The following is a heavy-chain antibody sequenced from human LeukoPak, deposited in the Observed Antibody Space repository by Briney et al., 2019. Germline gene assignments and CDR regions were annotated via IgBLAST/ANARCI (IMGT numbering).Heavy chain of an antibody. CDR2: IIPIFGTA. CDR3: AQAKAIERCSGGSCYPGGIYYGMNV. V-gene: IGHV1-69*13. CDR1: GGTFSSYA. Sequence: GASVKVSCKASGGTFSSYAISWVRQAPGQGLEWMGGIIPIFGTANYAQKFQGRVTITADESTSTAYMELSSLRSEDTAVYYCAQAKAIERCSGGSCYPGGIYYGMNVWGRGTTVTVSS. D-gene: IGHD2-15*01. J-gene: IGHJ6*02.